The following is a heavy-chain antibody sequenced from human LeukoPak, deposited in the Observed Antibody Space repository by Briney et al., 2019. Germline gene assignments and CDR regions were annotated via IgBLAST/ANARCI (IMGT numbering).Heavy chain of an antibody. D-gene: IGHD6-6*01. CDR2: IYYSGST. J-gene: IGHJ3*02. Sequence: SETLSLTCAVSGGSISSSNWWSWVRQPPGKGLEWIGYIYYSGSTNYNPSLKSRVTISVDTSKNQFSLKLSSVTAADTAVYYCASGIAARLVVGAFDIWGQGTMVTVSS. V-gene: IGHV4-4*02. CDR1: GGSISSSNW. CDR3: ASGIAARLVVGAFDI.